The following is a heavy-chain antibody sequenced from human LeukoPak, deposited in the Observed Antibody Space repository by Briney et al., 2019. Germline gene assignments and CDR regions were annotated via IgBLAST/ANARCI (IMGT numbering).Heavy chain of an antibody. J-gene: IGHJ4*02. CDR2: ISSSSSYI. D-gene: IGHD2-21*01. CDR3: AREIIGVRAFDY. V-gene: IGHV3-21*01. Sequence: GGSLRLSCAASGFTFSSYSMNWVRQAPGKGLEWVSSISSSSSYIYYADSVKGRFTTSRDNAKNSLYLQMNSLRAEDTAVYYCAREIIGVRAFDYWGQGTLVTVSS. CDR1: GFTFSSYS.